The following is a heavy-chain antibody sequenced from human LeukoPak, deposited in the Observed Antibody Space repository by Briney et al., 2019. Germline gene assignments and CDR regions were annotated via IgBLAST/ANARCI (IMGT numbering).Heavy chain of an antibody. Sequence: PSETLSLTCTVSGGSLNSYYWNWIRQPPGKGLEWIGFIYYSGSTNYNPSLRSRVTISVDTSKNQFSLKLTSVTAAGTAVFYCARVRCSGGSCYSDYWGQGTLVTVPS. CDR1: GGSLNSYY. CDR2: IYYSGST. J-gene: IGHJ4*02. D-gene: IGHD2-15*01. CDR3: ARVRCSGGSCYSDY. V-gene: IGHV4-59*01.